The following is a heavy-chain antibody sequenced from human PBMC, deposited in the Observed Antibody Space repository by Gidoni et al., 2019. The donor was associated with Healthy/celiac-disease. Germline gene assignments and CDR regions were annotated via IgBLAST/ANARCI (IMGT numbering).Heavy chain of an antibody. V-gene: IGHV3-9*01. CDR2: ISWNSGSI. CDR3: AKDLSSYGDPEADAFDI. J-gene: IGHJ3*02. CDR1: GFTFDAYA. Sequence: EVQLVESGGGLVQPGRSLRLSCAASGFTFDAYAMHWVRQAPGKGLEWVSGISWNSGSIGYADSVKGRFTISRDNAKNSLYLQMNSLRAEDTALYYCAKDLSSYGDPEADAFDIWSQGTMVTVSS. D-gene: IGHD4-17*01.